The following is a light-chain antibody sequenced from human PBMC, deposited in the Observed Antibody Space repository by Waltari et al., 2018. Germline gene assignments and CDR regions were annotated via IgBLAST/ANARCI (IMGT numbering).Light chain of an antibody. J-gene: IGKJ1*01. V-gene: IGKV3-20*01. CDR2: DAS. Sequence: EIVLTQSPGTLSLSPGERGTLYCRSSQSVGRSLFWYQQKHGQAPRLLIYDASTRATGTPDRFSGGASGTDFSLTISRLEPEDFAVYYCQMYVRLPVTFGQGTKVEI. CDR3: QMYVRLPVT. CDR1: QSVGRSL.